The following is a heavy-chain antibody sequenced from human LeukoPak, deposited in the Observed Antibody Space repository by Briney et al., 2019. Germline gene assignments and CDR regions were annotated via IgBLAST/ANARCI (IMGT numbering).Heavy chain of an antibody. CDR1: GFTFSDYY. J-gene: IGHJ6*03. CDR3: ARWVTAIFYYHMDV. D-gene: IGHD2-21*02. V-gene: IGHV3-11*04. CDR2: ISSSGSTI. Sequence: PGGSLRLSCAASGFTFSDYYMSWIRQAPGKGLEWVSYISSSGSTIYYADSVKGRFTISRDNAKNSLYLQMNSLRAEDTAVYYCARWVTAIFYYHMDVWGKGTTVTVSS.